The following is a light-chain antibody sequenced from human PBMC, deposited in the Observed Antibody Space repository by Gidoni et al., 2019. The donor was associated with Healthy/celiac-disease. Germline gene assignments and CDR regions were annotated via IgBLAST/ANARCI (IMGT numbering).Light chain of an antibody. CDR3: CSYAGSYTFDV. CDR1: SSDVGGYNY. CDR2: DVS. Sequence: QSALTQPRSVSGSPGQSVTIPCTGTSSDVGGYNYVSWYQQHPGKAPKLIIYDVSKRPSGVPDRFSGSKSGNTASLTISGLQAEDEADYYCCSYAGSYTFDVFGTGTKVTVL. V-gene: IGLV2-11*01. J-gene: IGLJ1*01.